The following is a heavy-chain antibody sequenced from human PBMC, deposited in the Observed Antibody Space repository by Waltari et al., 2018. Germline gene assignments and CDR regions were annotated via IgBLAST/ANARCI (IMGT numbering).Heavy chain of an antibody. CDR1: GYSFTSYW. D-gene: IGHD3-3*01. CDR3: ARVPITIFGVVTHYFDY. J-gene: IGHJ4*02. Sequence: EVQLVQSGAEVKKPGESLKISCKGSGYSFTSYWIGWVRQMPGKGLEWMGIIYPVDSDTRYSPSFQGQVTISADKSISTAYLQWSSLKASDTAMYYCARVPITIFGVVTHYFDYWGQGTLVTVSS. V-gene: IGHV5-51*03. CDR2: IYPVDSDT.